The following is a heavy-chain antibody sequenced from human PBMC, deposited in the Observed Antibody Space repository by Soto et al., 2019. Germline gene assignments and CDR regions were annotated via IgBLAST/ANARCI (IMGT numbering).Heavy chain of an antibody. CDR1: GGSISSYY. D-gene: IGHD3-3*01. CDR3: ARSYDFWSRYPFDP. V-gene: IGHV4-59*08. CDR2: IYYSGIT. Sequence: SETLSLTCTVSGGSISSYYWSWIRQPPGKELEWIGYIYYSGITNYNPSLKSRVTISVDTSKNKFSLKLSSVTAADTAVYYCARSYDFWSRYPFDPWGQGTLVTVSS. J-gene: IGHJ5*02.